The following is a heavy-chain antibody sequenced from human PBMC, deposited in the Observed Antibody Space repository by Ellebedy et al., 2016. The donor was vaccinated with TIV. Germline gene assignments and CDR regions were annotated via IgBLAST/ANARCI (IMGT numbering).Heavy chain of an antibody. Sequence: MPSETLSLTCTVSGGSISSSSYYWGWIRQPPGKGLEWIGSIYYSWSTYYNPSLKSRVTITVDTSKNQFSLKLSSVTAADTAVYYCARRGYGSGSYYPYYFDYWGQGTLVTVSS. V-gene: IGHV4-39*01. J-gene: IGHJ4*02. D-gene: IGHD3-10*01. CDR1: GGSISSSSYY. CDR2: IYYSWST. CDR3: ARRGYGSGSYYPYYFDY.